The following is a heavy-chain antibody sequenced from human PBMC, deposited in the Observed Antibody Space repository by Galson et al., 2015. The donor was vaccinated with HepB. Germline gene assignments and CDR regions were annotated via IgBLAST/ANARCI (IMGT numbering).Heavy chain of an antibody. Sequence: SVKVSCKASGGTFSSYGISWVRQAPGHGLEWMGGINPIADTTNYAQKFQGRVTIIADDSKSTGYLELSSLTSEDTAVYYCARGRGAPDAADPLGRSRGLDGCGQGTTVTVSS. CDR2: INPIADTT. J-gene: IGHJ6*02. D-gene: IGHD3-10*01. CDR3: ARGRGAPDAADPLGRSRGLDG. CDR1: GGTFSSYG. V-gene: IGHV1-69*13.